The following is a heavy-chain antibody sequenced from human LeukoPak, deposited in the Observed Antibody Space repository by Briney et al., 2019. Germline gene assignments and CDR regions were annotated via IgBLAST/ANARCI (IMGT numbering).Heavy chain of an antibody. CDR3: ATERRGSSTYDGKEAFDF. Sequence: GGSLRLSCTASGVTFSNYWMSWVRRAPGKGXXXXANIKEDGGEKNYVDSVRGRFTITRDNSRNSLYLQMNSLRGEDTAVYYCATERRGSSTYDGKEAFDFWGQGTLATVSS. CDR2: IKEDGGEK. J-gene: IGHJ4*02. V-gene: IGHV3-7*01. D-gene: IGHD6-13*01. CDR1: GVTFSNYW.